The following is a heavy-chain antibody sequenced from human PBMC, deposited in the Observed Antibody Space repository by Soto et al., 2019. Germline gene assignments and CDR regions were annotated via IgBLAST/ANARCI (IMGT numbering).Heavy chain of an antibody. CDR2: ISDSGGST. D-gene: IGHD6-13*01. CDR3: AKLVNGQQLDYYYYYGMDV. CDR1: GITFSSYA. Sequence: GGSLRLSCAASGITFSSYAMSWVRQAPGKGLEWVSGISDSGGSTYYADSVKGRFTISRDNSKNTLYLQMNSLRAEDTAVYYCAKLVNGQQLDYYYYYGMDVWGQGTTVTVSS. J-gene: IGHJ6*02. V-gene: IGHV3-23*01.